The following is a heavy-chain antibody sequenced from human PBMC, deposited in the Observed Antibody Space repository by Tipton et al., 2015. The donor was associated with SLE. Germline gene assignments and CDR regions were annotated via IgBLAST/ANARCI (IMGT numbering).Heavy chain of an antibody. CDR1: GGSFSDYS. J-gene: IGHJ4*02. D-gene: IGHD2-8*01. CDR3: ARDCTTGVCYTTSFDY. CDR2: INHSGST. Sequence: LRLSCAVYGGSFSDYSWSWIRQPPGKGLEWIGEINHSGSTNYNPSLKSRVTISIDTSNNQFSLRLSSVTAADTAVYYCARDCTTGVCYTTSFDYWGQGTLVTVSP. V-gene: IGHV4-34*01.